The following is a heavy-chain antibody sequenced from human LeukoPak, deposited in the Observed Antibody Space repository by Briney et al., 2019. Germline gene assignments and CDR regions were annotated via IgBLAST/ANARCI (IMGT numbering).Heavy chain of an antibody. Sequence: SETLSPTCAVSGGSISSSNWWSWVRQPPGRGLEWIGEIYHSGSTNYNPSLKSRVTISVDKSKNQFSLKLSSVTAVDTAVYYCARHDSSGHYNAFDIWGQGTMVTVSS. CDR2: IYHSGST. CDR3: ARHDSSGHYNAFDI. CDR1: GGSISSSNW. D-gene: IGHD3-22*01. V-gene: IGHV4-4*02. J-gene: IGHJ3*02.